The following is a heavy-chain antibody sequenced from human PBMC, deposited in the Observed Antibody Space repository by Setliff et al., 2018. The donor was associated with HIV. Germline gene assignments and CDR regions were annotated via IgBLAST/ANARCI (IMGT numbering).Heavy chain of an antibody. CDR1: GFTFSSYW. J-gene: IGHJ5*01. Sequence: GESLRLSCAASGFTFSSYWMSWVRQPPGKGLEWVANIKQDGSEEYRVDSVKGRFTISRDNAKNSLYLQMNSLRAEDTAVYYCARKIYYYECRDKGWFDSWGQGTLVTVSS. D-gene: IGHD3-22*01. CDR2: IKQDGSEE. CDR3: ARKIYYYECRDKGWFDS. V-gene: IGHV3-7*03.